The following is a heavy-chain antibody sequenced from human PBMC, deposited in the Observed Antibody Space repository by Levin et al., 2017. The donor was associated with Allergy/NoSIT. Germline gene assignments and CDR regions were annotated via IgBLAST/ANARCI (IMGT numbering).Heavy chain of an antibody. CDR1: GFSFSNYG. Sequence: PGGSLRLSCAGAGFSFSNYGMHWVRQAPGKGLEWVAIISYDGSNKYYADSVKGRFTISRDNSKYTLYLQMNSLRAEDTAVYYCAKDMGWELPMGPDYWGQGTLVTVSS. J-gene: IGHJ4*02. D-gene: IGHD1-26*01. CDR3: AKDMGWELPMGPDY. V-gene: IGHV3-30*18. CDR2: ISYDGSNK.